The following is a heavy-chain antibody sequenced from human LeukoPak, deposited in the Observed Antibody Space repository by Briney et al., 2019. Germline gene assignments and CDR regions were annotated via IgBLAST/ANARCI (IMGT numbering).Heavy chain of an antibody. CDR2: IYYSGST. Sequence: SETLSLTCTVSGGSISSSSYYWGWIRQPPGNGLEWIGSIYYSGSTYYNPSLKSRVTISVDTSKDQFSLKLSSVTAADTAVYYCASEYSSSPRDWGQGTLVTVSS. V-gene: IGHV4-39*07. J-gene: IGHJ4*02. CDR3: ASEYSSSPRD. D-gene: IGHD6-6*01. CDR1: GGSISSSSYY.